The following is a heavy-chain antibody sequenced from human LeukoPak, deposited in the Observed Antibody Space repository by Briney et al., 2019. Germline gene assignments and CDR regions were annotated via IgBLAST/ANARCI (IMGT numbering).Heavy chain of an antibody. D-gene: IGHD3-3*01. CDR2: IYPGDSDT. CDR1: GYSFTSYW. CDR3: ARHARGPDFLEWLLSKYYFDY. Sequence: GESLKISCKGSGYSFTSYWIGWVRQMPGKGLEWMGIIYPGDSDTRYSPSFQGQVTISADKSISTAYLQWSSLKASDTAMYYCARHARGPDFLEWLLSKYYFDYWGQGTLVTASS. V-gene: IGHV5-51*01. J-gene: IGHJ4*02.